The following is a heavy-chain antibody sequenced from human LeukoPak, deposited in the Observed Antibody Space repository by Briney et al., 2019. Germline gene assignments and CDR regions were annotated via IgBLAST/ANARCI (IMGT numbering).Heavy chain of an antibody. V-gene: IGHV3-23*01. J-gene: IGHJ3*01. CDR3: AKSNSGNRFDY. Sequence: HPGGSLRLSCAASGFTFSNYVMNWVRQAPGKGPEWVSVISPSGGSTYYTDSVKGRFTISRDNSKNTLYLQMNSLRAEDTAVYYCAKSNSGNRFDYWGQGTMVTVSS. D-gene: IGHD3-9*01. CDR2: ISPSGGST. CDR1: GFTFSNYV.